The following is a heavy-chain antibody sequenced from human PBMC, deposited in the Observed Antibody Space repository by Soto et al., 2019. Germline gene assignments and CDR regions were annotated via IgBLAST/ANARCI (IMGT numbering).Heavy chain of an antibody. V-gene: IGHV3-33*01. CDR3: ARSKGYCSGGSCYSNDYYYYMDV. D-gene: IGHD2-15*01. CDR1: GFTFCSYG. J-gene: IGHJ6*03. CDR2: IWYDGSNK. Sequence: HPGGSTRLSCAASGFTFCSYGMHWVRQAPGKGLEWVAVIWYDGSNKYYADSVKGRFTISRDNSKNTLYLQMNSLRAEDTAVYYCARSKGYCSGGSCYSNDYYYYMDVWGKGTTVTVSS.